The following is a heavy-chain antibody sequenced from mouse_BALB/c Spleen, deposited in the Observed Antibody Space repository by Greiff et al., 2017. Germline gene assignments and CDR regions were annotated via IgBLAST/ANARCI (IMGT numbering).Heavy chain of an antibody. D-gene: IGHD2-3*01. CDR1: GFTFSSYA. V-gene: IGHV5-9-4*01. J-gene: IGHJ3*01. CDR2: ISSGGSYT. Sequence: EVMLVESGGGLVKPGGSLKLSCAASGFTFSSYAMSWVRQSPEKRLEWVAEISSGGSYTYYPDTVTGRFTISRDNAKNTLYLEMSSLRSEDTAMYYCARDSDGYYGGFAYWGQGTLVTVSA. CDR3: ARDSDGYYGGFAY.